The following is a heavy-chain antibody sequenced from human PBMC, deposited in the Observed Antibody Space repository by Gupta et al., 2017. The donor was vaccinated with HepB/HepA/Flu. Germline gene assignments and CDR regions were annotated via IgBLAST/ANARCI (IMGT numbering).Heavy chain of an antibody. CDR2: ISSSSSYI. Sequence: EVQLVESGGGLVKLGGSLRLSCAASGFTFSSFSMHWVRQAPGKGLEWVSSISSSSSYIYYADSVKGRFTISRDNAKNSLYLQINSLRAEDTAVYYWASLAAVAATDFHYWGQGTLVTGSS. J-gene: IGHJ4*02. CDR1: GFTFSSFS. CDR3: ASLAAVAATDFHY. V-gene: IGHV3-21*01. D-gene: IGHD6-19*01.